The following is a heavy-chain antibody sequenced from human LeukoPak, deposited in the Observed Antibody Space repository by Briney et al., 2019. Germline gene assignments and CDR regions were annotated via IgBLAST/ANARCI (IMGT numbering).Heavy chain of an antibody. D-gene: IGHD3-10*01. CDR3: ARDRGVSYFDL. J-gene: IGHJ2*01. CDR2: IYHSGST. Sequence: SESQSLTLATSSYSISNGYYWGWIRHPPGQGLAWIGSIYHSGSTYYNPSLKIRVTIPVGTSKNQFSLKLSSVTAADTAVYYCARDRGVSYFDLWGRGTLVIVSS. V-gene: IGHV4-38-2*02. CDR1: SYSISNGYY.